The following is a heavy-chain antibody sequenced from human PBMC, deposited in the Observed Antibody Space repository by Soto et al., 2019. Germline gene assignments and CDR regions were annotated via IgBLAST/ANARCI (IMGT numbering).Heavy chain of an antibody. J-gene: IGHJ4*02. CDR1: GFTFDDYA. D-gene: IGHD5-12*01. CDR2: ISWNSGSI. V-gene: IGHV3-9*01. CDR3: AKDMGYDLSPLGYFDH. Sequence: EVQLVESGGGLVQPGRSLRLSCAASGFTFDDYAMHWVRQAPGKGLEWVSGISWNSGSIGYADSVKGRFTISRDNAKNSLYLQMNSLRSEDTALYYCAKDMGYDLSPLGYFDHWGQGTLVTVSS.